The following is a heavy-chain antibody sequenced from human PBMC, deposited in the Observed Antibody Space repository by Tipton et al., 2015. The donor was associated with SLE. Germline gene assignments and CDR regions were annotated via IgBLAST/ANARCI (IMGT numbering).Heavy chain of an antibody. D-gene: IGHD1-1*01. CDR3: AKERTGFYMEV. CDR2: IAYDGSYE. V-gene: IGHV3-30*04. J-gene: IGHJ6*03. CDR1: GFTFSHYA. Sequence: SLRLSCAVSGFTFSHYAMHWVRQAPGKGLEWVATIAYDGSYEYYADSVKGRFTISRDSSKNTLYLQMNSLRPEDTAVYYCAKERTGFYMEVWGKGTTVTVSS.